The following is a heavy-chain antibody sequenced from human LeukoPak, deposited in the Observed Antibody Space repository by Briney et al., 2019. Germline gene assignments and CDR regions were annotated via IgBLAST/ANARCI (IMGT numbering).Heavy chain of an antibody. CDR3: ARDPYRDAPDYFDY. D-gene: IGHD1-14*01. V-gene: IGHV3-30-3*01. CDR2: ISDDGTFT. CDR1: GFTFSSYA. Sequence: PGGSLRLSCAASGFTFSSYAIHWVRQAPGKGLEWVAVISDDGTFTLYGDSVRGRFTISRDSSKNTLYLQMNSLRPEDTAVYYCARDPYRDAPDYFDYWGQGTLVTVSS. J-gene: IGHJ4*02.